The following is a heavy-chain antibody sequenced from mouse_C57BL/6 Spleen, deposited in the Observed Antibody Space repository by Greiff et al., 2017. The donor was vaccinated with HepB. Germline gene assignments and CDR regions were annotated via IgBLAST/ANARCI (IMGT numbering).Heavy chain of an antibody. CDR2: INPNNGGT. CDR1: GYTFTDYY. V-gene: IGHV1-26*01. J-gene: IGHJ4*01. CDR3: ARIGRGYAMDY. Sequence: EVKLQQSGPELVKPGASVKISCKASGYTFTDYYMNWVKQSHGKSLEWIGDINPNNGGTSYNQKFKGKATLTVDKSSSTAYMELRSLTSEDSAVYYCARIGRGYAMDYWGQGTSVTVSS. D-gene: IGHD2-14*01.